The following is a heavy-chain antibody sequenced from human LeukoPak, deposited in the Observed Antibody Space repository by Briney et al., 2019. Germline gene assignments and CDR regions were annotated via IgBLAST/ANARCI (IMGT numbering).Heavy chain of an antibody. CDR1: GYTFTSYY. J-gene: IGHJ4*02. V-gene: IGHV1-46*03. CDR3: ARDLIMITFGGGLDY. CDR2: INPSGGST. D-gene: IGHD3-16*01. Sequence: ASVKVSCKASGYTFTSYYMHWVRQAPGQGLEWMGIINPSGGSTSYAQKFQGRVTMTRDTSTSTVYMELSSLRSEDTAVYYCARDLIMITFGGGLDYWGQRTLVTVSS.